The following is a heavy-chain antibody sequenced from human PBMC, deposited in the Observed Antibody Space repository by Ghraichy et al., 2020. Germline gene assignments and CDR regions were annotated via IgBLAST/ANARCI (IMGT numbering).Heavy chain of an antibody. CDR3: ASAPYDILTGYYRNWFDP. V-gene: IGHV4-4*07. CDR1: GGSISSYY. J-gene: IGHJ5*02. D-gene: IGHD3-9*01. Sequence: SQTLSLTCTVSGGSISSYYWSWIRQPAGKGLEWIGRIYTSGSTNYNPSLKSRVTMSVDTSKNQFSLKLSSVTAEDTAVYYCASAPYDILTGYYRNWFDPWGQGTLVTVSS. CDR2: IYTSGST.